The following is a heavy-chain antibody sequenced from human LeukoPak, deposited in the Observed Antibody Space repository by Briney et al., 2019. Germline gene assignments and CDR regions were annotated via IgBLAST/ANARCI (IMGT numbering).Heavy chain of an antibody. D-gene: IGHD3-22*01. CDR2: ISGSGGST. J-gene: IGHJ3*02. CDR3: AKGSGVRGYYYDSSGTSI. Sequence: PGGSLRLSCAASGFTFSSYAMSWVRQAPGKGLEWVSAISGSGGSTYYADSVKGRFTISRDNSKNTLYLQMNSLRAEDTAVYYCAKGSGVRGYYYDSSGTSIWGQGTMVTVSS. V-gene: IGHV3-23*01. CDR1: GFTFSSYA.